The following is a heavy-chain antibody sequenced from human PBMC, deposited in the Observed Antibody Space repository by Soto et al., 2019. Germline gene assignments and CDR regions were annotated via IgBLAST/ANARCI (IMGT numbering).Heavy chain of an antibody. D-gene: IGHD3-9*01. CDR3: ARDTPNYDILTDYRTFDY. CDR1: GCSISSYY. J-gene: IGHJ4*02. Sequence: SETLSLTCTVSGCSISSYYWSWIRQPAGKGLEWIGRIYTSGSTNYNPSLKSRVTMSVDTSKNQFSLKLSSVTAADTAVYDCARDTPNYDILTDYRTFDYWGQGSLVTVSS. V-gene: IGHV4-4*07. CDR2: IYTSGST.